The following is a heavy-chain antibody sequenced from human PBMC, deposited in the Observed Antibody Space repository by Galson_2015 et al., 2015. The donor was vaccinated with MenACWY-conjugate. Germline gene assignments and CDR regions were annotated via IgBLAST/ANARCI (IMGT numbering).Heavy chain of an antibody. CDR1: GFTFSRYW. V-gene: IGHV3-7*03. Sequence: SLRLSCAASGFTFSRYWMSWFRQIPGKGLEWVANIKKDGGGTNYAGSVKGRFTISRDNAKNTRYRQMNNLRAEDPAVYYCAKDTLSDTTGRTWSYSGMDVWCQSTPVTVTS. D-gene: IGHD1-1*01. CDR2: IKKDGGGT. CDR3: AKDTLSDTTGRTWSYSGMDV. J-gene: IGHJ6*02.